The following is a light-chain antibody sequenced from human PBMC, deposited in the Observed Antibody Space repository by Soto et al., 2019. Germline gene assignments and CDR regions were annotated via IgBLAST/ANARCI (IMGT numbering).Light chain of an antibody. V-gene: IGLV2-14*01. J-gene: IGLJ3*02. Sequence: QSVLTQPASVSGSAGQSITISCSGTMRDVGAYNLVSWYQQHPGTAPKLIIYEVRNRPSGISSRFSGSRSGNTASLTISGLQSEDEGHYYCSAHAARSTLVLGGGTKVTVL. CDR1: MRDVGAYNL. CDR3: SAHAARSTLV. CDR2: EVR.